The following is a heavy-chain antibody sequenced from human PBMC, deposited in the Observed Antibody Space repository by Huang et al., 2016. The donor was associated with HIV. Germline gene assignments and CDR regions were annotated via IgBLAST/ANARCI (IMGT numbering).Heavy chain of an antibody. Sequence: QVQLVQSGAEVKKPGASVKVSCKASGYSFTTYALHWVRQAPGHRLEWMGWINPGNGNTNYSQKVQGRFTSTRDTSASTVYMEVSSLTFEDTAVYYCAREFVIFGAPLWPAYWGQGTLISVSS. CDR2: INPGNGNT. D-gene: IGHD2-21*01. CDR1: GYSFTTYA. CDR3: AREFVIFGAPLWPAY. V-gene: IGHV1-3*01. J-gene: IGHJ4*02.